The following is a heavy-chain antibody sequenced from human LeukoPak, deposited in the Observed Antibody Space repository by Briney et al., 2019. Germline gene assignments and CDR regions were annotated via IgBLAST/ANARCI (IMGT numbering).Heavy chain of an antibody. V-gene: IGHV3-23*01. J-gene: IGHJ4*02. Sequence: GGSLRLSCAASGFTFSSYALNWVRQAPGKGLEWVSTISSDGTSTYYADSVKGRFTISRDKSKNTVFLQMNSLRAEDTAIYYCAKDKRDRHNSGWYYFDYWGQGTLVTVSS. D-gene: IGHD6-19*01. CDR3: AKDKRDRHNSGWYYFDY. CDR1: GFTFSSYA. CDR2: ISSDGTST.